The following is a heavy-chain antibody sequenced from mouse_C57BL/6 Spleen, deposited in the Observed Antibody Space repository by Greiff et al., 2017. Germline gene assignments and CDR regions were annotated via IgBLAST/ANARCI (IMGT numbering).Heavy chain of an antibody. V-gene: IGHV1-82*01. CDR1: GYAFSSSW. CDR3: ASLSGNLDY. D-gene: IGHD3-2*02. Sequence: VQLQQSGPELVKPGASVKISCKASGYAFSSSWMDWVKQRPGKGLEWIGRIYPGDGGTNYHGKFKGKATLSADKSSSTAYMQLSSLTSEDSAVYVCASLSGNLDYWGQGPTLTVSS. J-gene: IGHJ2*01. CDR2: IYPGDGGT.